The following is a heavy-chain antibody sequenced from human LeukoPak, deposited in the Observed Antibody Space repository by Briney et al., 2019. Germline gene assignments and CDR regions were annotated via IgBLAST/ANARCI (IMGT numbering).Heavy chain of an antibody. D-gene: IGHD2-15*01. J-gene: IGHJ4*02. CDR1: GGTFSSYA. V-gene: IGHV1-69*04. CDR2: IIPILGIA. CDR3: ARDYVLGCSGGSCYYFDY. Sequence: SVKVSCKASGGTFSSYAISWVRQAPGQGLEWMGRIIPILGIANYAQKFQGRVTITADKSTSTAYMELSSLRSEDTAVYYCARDYVLGCSGGSCYYFDYWGQGTLVTVSS.